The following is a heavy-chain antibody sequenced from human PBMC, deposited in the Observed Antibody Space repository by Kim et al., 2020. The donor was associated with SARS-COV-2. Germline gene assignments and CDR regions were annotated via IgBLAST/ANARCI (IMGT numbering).Heavy chain of an antibody. CDR2: ISTRSSII. Sequence: GGSLRLSCAASGFSFSDYSISWVRQAPGKGLEWVLYISTRSSIIYYADSVKGRFTISRDDAKNSVYVQMNNVRDEDTALYYCARDVGYCSGGNCYRYFQHWGQGTLVTVSS. CDR1: GFSFSDYS. D-gene: IGHD2-15*01. J-gene: IGHJ1*01. CDR3: ARDVGYCSGGNCYRYFQH. V-gene: IGHV3-48*02.